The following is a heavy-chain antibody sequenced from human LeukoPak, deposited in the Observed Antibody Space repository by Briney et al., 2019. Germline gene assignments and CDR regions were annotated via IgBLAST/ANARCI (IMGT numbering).Heavy chain of an antibody. Sequence: GGSLGLSCAACGFAFSTYTMNWARQAPGKGLEWVASINSGGTTTHYAFSVKGRFTISRDNAQNVLYLQTNGLRGDDAAVYYCLRGDSRDFWGQGTLVTVSS. D-gene: IGHD3-22*01. CDR3: LRGDSRDF. CDR2: INSGGTTT. CDR1: GFAFSTYT. V-gene: IGHV3-21*06. J-gene: IGHJ4*02.